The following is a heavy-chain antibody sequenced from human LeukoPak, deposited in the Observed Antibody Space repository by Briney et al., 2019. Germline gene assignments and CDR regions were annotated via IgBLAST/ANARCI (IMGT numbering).Heavy chain of an antibody. D-gene: IGHD6-13*01. CDR3: ATTAAYYYYGMDV. CDR2: IYYSGST. V-gene: IGHV4-59*08. Sequence: NSSETLSLTCTVSGGSISSHYWSWIRQPPGKGLEWIGYIYYSGSTNYNPSLKSRVTISVDTSKNQFSLKLSSVTAADTAVYYCATTAAYYYYGMDVWGQGTTVTVSS. CDR1: GGSISSHY. J-gene: IGHJ6*02.